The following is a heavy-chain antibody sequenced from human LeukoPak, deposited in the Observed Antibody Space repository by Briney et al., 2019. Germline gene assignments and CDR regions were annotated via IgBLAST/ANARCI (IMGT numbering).Heavy chain of an antibody. CDR3: AKSSTSLHYYFYYMDV. J-gene: IGHJ6*03. CDR2: IYYSGST. D-gene: IGHD2-2*01. V-gene: IGHV4-59*01. Sequence: PSETLSLTCTVSGGSISSYYWSWIRQPPGKGLEWIGYIYYSGSTNYDPSLKSRVTISVDTSKNQFSLKLSSVTAADTAVYYCAKSSTSLHYYFYYMDVWGKGTTVTVSS. CDR1: GGSISSYY.